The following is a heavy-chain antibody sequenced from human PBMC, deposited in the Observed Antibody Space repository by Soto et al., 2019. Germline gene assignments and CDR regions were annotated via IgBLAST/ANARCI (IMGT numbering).Heavy chain of an antibody. CDR1: GYTFTDYY. CDR3: ARDQSPSSGWPGMDV. J-gene: IGHJ6*02. V-gene: IGHV1-2*02. Sequence: ASLQVSCKDSGYTFTDYYMHWVRQAPGQGLEWMGWINPNSGGTNYAQKFQGRVTMTRDTSISTAYMELNRLRSDDTAVYYCARDQSPSSGWPGMDVWGQGTTVTVS. CDR2: INPNSGGT. D-gene: IGHD6-19*01.